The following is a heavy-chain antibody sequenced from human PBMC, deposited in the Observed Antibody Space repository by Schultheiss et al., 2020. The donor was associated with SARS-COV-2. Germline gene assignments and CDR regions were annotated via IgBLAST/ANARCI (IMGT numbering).Heavy chain of an antibody. CDR2: IYHSGST. CDR1: GGSFSGYY. V-gene: IGHV4-34*01. D-gene: IGHD3-16*02. J-gene: IGHJ4*02. Sequence: ESLKISCAVYGGSFSGYYWSWIRQPPGKGLEWIGSIYHSGSTYYNPSLKSRVTISVDTSKNQFSLKLSSVTAADTAVYYCARGRDYVWGSYRRNGDYWGQGTLVTVAS. CDR3: ARGRDYVWGSYRRNGDY.